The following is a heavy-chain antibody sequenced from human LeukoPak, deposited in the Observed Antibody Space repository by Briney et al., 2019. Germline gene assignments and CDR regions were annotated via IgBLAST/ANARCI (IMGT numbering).Heavy chain of an antibody. CDR1: GFTFSSYA. J-gene: IGHJ3*02. Sequence: PGGSLRLSCAASGFTFSSYAMHWVRQAPGKGLEWVAVISYDGSNKYYADSVKGRFTISRDNSKNTLYLQMNSLRAEDTAVYYCARESRDGYPRRDAFDIWGQGTMVTVSS. V-gene: IGHV3-30-3*01. CDR2: ISYDGSNK. CDR3: ARESRDGYPRRDAFDI. D-gene: IGHD5-24*01.